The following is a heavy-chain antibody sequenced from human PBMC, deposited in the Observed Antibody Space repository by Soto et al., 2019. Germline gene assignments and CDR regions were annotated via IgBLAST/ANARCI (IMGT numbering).Heavy chain of an antibody. V-gene: IGHV3-53*01. Sequence: GGSLRLSCAASGFTVSSNYMSWVRQAPGKGLEWVSVIYSGGSTYYADSVKGRFTISRDNSKNTLYLQMNSLRAEDTAVYYCARGHSGSYFLIDHWGQGTLVTVSS. J-gene: IGHJ4*02. CDR3: ARGHSGSYFLIDH. CDR1: GFTVSSNY. D-gene: IGHD1-26*01. CDR2: IYSGGST.